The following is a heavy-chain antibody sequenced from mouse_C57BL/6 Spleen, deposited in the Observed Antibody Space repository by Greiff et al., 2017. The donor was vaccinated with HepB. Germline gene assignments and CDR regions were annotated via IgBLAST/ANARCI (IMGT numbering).Heavy chain of an antibody. Sequence: VQLQQPGAELVRPGSSVKLSCKASGYTFTSYWMHWVKQRPIQGLEWIGNIDPSDSETHYNQKFKDKATLTVDKSSSTAYMQLSSLTSEDSAVYYCATVYGSSPSYWYFDVWGTGTTVTVSS. CDR1: GYTFTSYW. V-gene: IGHV1-52*01. J-gene: IGHJ1*03. CDR2: IDPSDSET. CDR3: ATVYGSSPSYWYFDV. D-gene: IGHD1-1*01.